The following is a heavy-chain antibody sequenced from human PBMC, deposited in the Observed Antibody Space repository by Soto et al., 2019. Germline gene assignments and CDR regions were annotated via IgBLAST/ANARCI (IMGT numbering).Heavy chain of an antibody. CDR2: IYYSGSI. Sequence: QVQLQESGPGLVKPSETLSLTCTVSGGSISSDYWSWIRQPPGKGLEWIGFIYYSGSINYNPSFESRGAISVDTSKNQFSLNLTSVTAADTAVYYCTSHWDWGSLGYWGQGTLVTVSS. CDR3: TSHWDWGSLGY. CDR1: GGSISSDY. V-gene: IGHV4-59*08. J-gene: IGHJ4*02. D-gene: IGHD3-16*01.